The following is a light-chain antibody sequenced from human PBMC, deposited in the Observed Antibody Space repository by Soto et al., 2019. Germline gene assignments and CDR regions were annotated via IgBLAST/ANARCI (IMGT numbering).Light chain of an antibody. Sequence: EIVLTQSPGTLSLSPGERATLSCRASQSVSSHLAWYQQKPGQAPRLLISGASSRAAGIPDRFSGSGSETDFTLTISRLEPEDFALYFCQQYGNPRITFGQGTRLEIK. J-gene: IGKJ5*01. CDR3: QQYGNPRIT. V-gene: IGKV3-20*01. CDR1: QSVSSH. CDR2: GAS.